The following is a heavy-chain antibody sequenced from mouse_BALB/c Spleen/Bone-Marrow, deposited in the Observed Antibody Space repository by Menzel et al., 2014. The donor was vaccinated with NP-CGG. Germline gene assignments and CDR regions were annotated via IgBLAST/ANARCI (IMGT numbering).Heavy chain of an antibody. CDR3: TRDDCDDYYTMDY. J-gene: IGHJ4*01. CDR1: GFNIKDTY. CDR2: IDPANGNT. Sequence: VQLQQSGAELVKPGASVKLSCTASGFNIKDTYMHWVKQRPEQGLEWIGRIDPANGNTKYDPKFQDKATITTDTSSNTDHQQLSGLTSEDTTVYYYTRDDCDDYYTMDYWGQGTSVTVSS. V-gene: IGHV14-3*02. D-gene: IGHD2-4*01.